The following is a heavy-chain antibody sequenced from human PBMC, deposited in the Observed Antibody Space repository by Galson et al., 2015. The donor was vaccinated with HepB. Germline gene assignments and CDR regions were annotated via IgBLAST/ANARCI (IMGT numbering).Heavy chain of an antibody. CDR1: GDSVSSNSAA. D-gene: IGHD1-14*01. CDR3: ARVGITPTDHWYFDL. V-gene: IGHV6-1*01. J-gene: IGHJ2*01. CDR2: TYYRSKWYN. Sequence: CAISGDSVSSNSAAWNWIRQSPSRGLEWLGRTYYRSKWYNDYAVSVKSRITINPDTSKNQFSLQLNSVTPEDTAVYYCARVGITPTDHWYFDLWGRGTLVTVSS.